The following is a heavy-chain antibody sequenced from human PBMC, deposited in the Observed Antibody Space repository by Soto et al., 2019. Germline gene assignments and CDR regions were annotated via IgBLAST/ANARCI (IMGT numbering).Heavy chain of an antibody. V-gene: IGHV3-33*01. J-gene: IGHJ4*02. CDR2: IWYDGSNK. Sequence: PGGSLRLSCAASGFTFSSYGMHWVRQAPGKGLEWVAVIWYDGSNKYYADSVKGRFTISRDNSKNTLYLQMNSLRAEDTAVYYCARDYYNSSGSYWGQGTLVTVSS. CDR3: ARDYYNSSGSY. D-gene: IGHD3-22*01. CDR1: GFTFSSYG.